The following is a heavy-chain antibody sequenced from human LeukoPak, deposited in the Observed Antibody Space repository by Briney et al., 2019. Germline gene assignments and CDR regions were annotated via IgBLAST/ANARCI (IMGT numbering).Heavy chain of an antibody. CDR2: IHETGDS. D-gene: IGHD3-3*01. CDR3: PATGR. CDR1: GLALRNYH. J-gene: IGHJ4*02. V-gene: IGHV3-69-1*02. Sequence: GGSLRLSCVGSGLALRNYHVTWVRTAPGKGREWVADIHETGDSHYPESVTGQSTISRENAKNSVYLQMNSLRADDRPGYFLPATGRWGQGALVAVSS.